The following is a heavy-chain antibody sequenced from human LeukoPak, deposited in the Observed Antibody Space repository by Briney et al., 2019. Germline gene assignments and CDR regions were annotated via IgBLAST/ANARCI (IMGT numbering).Heavy chain of an antibody. Sequence: PGGSLRLSCAASGFTFSSYEMNWVRQAPGKGLEWVSYISSSGSTIYYVDSVKGRFTISRDNAKNSLYLQMNSPRAEDTAVYYCAELGITMIGGVWGKGTTVTISS. D-gene: IGHD3-10*02. V-gene: IGHV3-48*03. CDR1: GFTFSSYE. J-gene: IGHJ6*04. CDR3: AELGITMIGGV. CDR2: ISSSGSTI.